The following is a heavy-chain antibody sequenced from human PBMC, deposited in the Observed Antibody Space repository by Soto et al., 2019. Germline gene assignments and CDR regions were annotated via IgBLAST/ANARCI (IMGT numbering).Heavy chain of an antibody. CDR1: GGSISSGSYY. V-gene: IGHV4-39*01. D-gene: IGHD5-18*01. CDR2: IYYSGST. J-gene: IGHJ6*02. Sequence: SETLSLTCTVSGGSISSGSYYWGWIRQPPGKGLEWIGSIYYSGSTYYNPSLKSRVSISVDTSKNQFYLTLRSVTAEDTAVYYCERVSRYGLGYYYSMDVWGQGTTVTVSS. CDR3: ERVSRYGLGYYYSMDV.